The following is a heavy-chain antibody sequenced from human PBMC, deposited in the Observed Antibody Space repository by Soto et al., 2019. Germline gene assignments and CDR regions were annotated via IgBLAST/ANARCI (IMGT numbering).Heavy chain of an antibody. CDR2: LYYSGNT. CDR3: ATRQGGSYNWFDP. CDR1: GGSISRSIYS. J-gene: IGHJ5*02. V-gene: IGHV4-39*01. Sequence: SETLSLTCTVSGGSISRSIYSWAWIRHPPGKGLEWIGTLYYSGNTYYKPSLKSRVTISVDTSKNQFSLKLSSVTAADTAVYYCATRQGGSYNWFDPWGQGTLVTV. D-gene: IGHD2-15*01.